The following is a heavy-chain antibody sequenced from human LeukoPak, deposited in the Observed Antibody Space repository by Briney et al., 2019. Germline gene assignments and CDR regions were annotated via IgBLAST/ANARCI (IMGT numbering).Heavy chain of an antibody. V-gene: IGHV3-49*03. Sequence: GGSLRLSCTASGFTFGDYAMSWFRQAPGKGLEWVGFIRSKAYGGTTEYAASVKGRFTISRDDSKSIAYLQMNSLKTEDTAVYYCTRDKSRRLRYFDWLLYWFDPWGQGTLVTVSS. CDR3: TRDKSRRLRYFDWLLYWFDP. CDR2: IRSKAYGGTT. D-gene: IGHD3-9*01. J-gene: IGHJ5*02. CDR1: GFTFGDYA.